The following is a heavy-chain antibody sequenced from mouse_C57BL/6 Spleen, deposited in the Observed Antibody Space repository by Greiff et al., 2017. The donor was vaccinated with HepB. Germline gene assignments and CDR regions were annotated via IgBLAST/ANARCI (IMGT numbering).Heavy chain of an antibody. D-gene: IGHD3-2*02. CDR1: GYTFTSYW. Sequence: QVQLLQPGAELVKPGASVKLSCKASGYTFTSYWMHWVKQRPGRGLEWIGRIDPNSGGTKYNEKFKSKATLTVDKPSSTAYMQLSSLTSEDSAVYYCARDSSGYWFAYWGQGTLVTVSA. CDR2: IDPNSGGT. V-gene: IGHV1-72*01. J-gene: IGHJ3*01. CDR3: ARDSSGYWFAY.